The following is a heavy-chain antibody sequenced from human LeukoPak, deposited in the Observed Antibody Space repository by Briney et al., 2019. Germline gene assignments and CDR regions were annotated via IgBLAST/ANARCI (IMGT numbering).Heavy chain of an antibody. CDR1: GFTFSSYG. Sequence: GGSLRLSCAASGFTFSSYGMHWVRQAPGKGLEWVAVIWYDGSNKYYADSVKGRFTISRDNSKNTLYLQMNSLRAENTAVYYCAKGKDLQWPASYYFDYWGQGTLVTVSS. V-gene: IGHV3-33*06. D-gene: IGHD6-19*01. CDR3: AKGKDLQWPASYYFDY. CDR2: IWYDGSNK. J-gene: IGHJ4*02.